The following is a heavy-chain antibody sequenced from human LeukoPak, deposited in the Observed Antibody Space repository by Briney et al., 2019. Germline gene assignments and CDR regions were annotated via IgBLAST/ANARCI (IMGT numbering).Heavy chain of an antibody. CDR2: IYTSGST. CDR3: ARTNWHYYYMDV. V-gene: IGHV4-61*02. CDR1: RGSLNRGTYY. Sequence: PSQTLSLTCTLPRGSLNRGTYYCSWIRQPAGKGLEWIGRIYTSGSTNYNPSLKSRVTISVDTSKNQFSLKLGSVTAADTAVYYCARTNWHYYYMDVWGKGTTVTVSS. D-gene: IGHD1-1*01. J-gene: IGHJ6*03.